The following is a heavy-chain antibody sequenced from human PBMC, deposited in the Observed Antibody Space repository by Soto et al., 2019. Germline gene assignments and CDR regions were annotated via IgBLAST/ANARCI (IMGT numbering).Heavy chain of an antibody. CDR1: GGSFSGHY. V-gene: IGHV4-34*01. CDR3: ATATVSSFWFDS. J-gene: IGHJ5*01. Sequence: SETLSLTCAVYGGSFSGHYWSWVRQSPGKGLEWIGEINNSGTTNYNSSLKSRVSIELDTSKKQFSLRPASVTVADTAVYFCATATVSSFWFDSWGQGTLVTVSS. D-gene: IGHD4-4*01. CDR2: INNSGTT.